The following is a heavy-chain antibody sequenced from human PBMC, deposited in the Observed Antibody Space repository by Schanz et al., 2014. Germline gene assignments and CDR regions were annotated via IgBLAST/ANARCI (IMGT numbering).Heavy chain of an antibody. CDR1: GFMFSSYG. CDR3: AKLSSSGRLAGYFDY. CDR2: ISYDGSKK. V-gene: IGHV3-33*08. Sequence: QVQLVESGGGVVQPGRSLRLSCAASGFMFSSYGMHWVRQAPGKGLEWVGVISYDGSKKSYADSVKGRFSISRDYSKNTLYLQMSSLRAEDTAIYYCAKLSSSGRLAGYFDYWGQGALVTVSS. D-gene: IGHD6-19*01. J-gene: IGHJ4*02.